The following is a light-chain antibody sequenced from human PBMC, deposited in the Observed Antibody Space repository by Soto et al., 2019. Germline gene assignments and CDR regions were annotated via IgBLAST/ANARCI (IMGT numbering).Light chain of an antibody. CDR1: SSDIGAYNY. CDR2: EVN. Sequence: QSALTQPPSASGSPGQSVTISCTGASSDIGAYNYVSWYQQHPGKAPKLMIYEVNKRPSGVPDRFSGSKSGITASLIVSGLQADDEADYYCTSYAGSNNLGVFGGGTKVTVL. V-gene: IGLV2-8*01. CDR3: TSYAGSNNLGV. J-gene: IGLJ3*02.